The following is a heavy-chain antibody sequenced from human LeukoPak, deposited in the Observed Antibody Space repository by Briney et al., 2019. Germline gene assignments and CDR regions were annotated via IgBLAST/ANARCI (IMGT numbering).Heavy chain of an antibody. CDR1: GGSISSGGYY. J-gene: IGHJ4*02. Sequence: PSETLSLTCTVSGGSISSGGYYWSWIRQHPGKGLEWIGYIYYSGSTYYNPSLKSRVTISVDTSKNQFSLKLSSVTAADTVVYYCARPPDLAATGYWGQGTLVTVSS. D-gene: IGHD6-13*01. V-gene: IGHV4-31*03. CDR2: IYYSGST. CDR3: ARPPDLAATGY.